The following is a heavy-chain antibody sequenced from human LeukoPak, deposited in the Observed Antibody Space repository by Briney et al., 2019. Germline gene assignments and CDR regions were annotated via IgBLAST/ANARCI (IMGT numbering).Heavy chain of an antibody. D-gene: IGHD6-19*01. CDR2: INPSGGST. Sequence: ASVKVSCKASGYTFTSYYMHWVRQAPGQGLEWMGIINPSGGSTSYAQKFQGRVTMTRDTSASTAYMVLSSLRSEDTAVYYCARSRAIGSGWPGNYWGQGTLLTVSS. V-gene: IGHV1-46*01. J-gene: IGHJ4*02. CDR3: ARSRAIGSGWPGNY. CDR1: GYTFTSYY.